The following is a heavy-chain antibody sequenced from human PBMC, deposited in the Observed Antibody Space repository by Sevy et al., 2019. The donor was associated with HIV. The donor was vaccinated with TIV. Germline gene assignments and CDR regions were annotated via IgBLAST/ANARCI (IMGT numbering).Heavy chain of an antibody. J-gene: IGHJ6*02. CDR2: IKQDGSEK. CDR3: ARDREDSSGFGMDV. V-gene: IGHV3-7*01. Sequence: GGSLRLSCAASGFTFSRYWMSWVRQAPGKGLEWVANIKQDGSEKYYVDSVKGRFTISRDNAKKSLFLQMNSLRAEDTAVYYCARDREDSSGFGMDVWGQGTTVTVSS. CDR1: GFTFSRYW. D-gene: IGHD5-12*01.